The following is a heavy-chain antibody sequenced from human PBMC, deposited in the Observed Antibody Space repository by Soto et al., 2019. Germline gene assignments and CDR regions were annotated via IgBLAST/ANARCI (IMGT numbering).Heavy chain of an antibody. CDR1: GGSISSYY. CDR2: IYYSGST. CDR3: ARLGGDGDYATWYFDL. V-gene: IGHV4-59*08. D-gene: IGHD4-17*01. J-gene: IGHJ2*01. Sequence: QVQLQESGPGLVKPSETLSLTCTVSGGSISSYYWSCIRQPPGKGLEWIGNIYYSGSTNYNPSLKSRVTISVDTSKNQFSLKLSSVTAADTAVYYCARLGGDGDYATWYFDLWGRGTLVTVSS.